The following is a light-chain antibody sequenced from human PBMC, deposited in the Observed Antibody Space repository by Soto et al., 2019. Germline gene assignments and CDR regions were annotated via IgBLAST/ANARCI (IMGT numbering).Light chain of an antibody. CDR2: DAS. V-gene: IGKV3-11*01. Sequence: EIVLTPSPATLSLSPGERATLSCRASQSVSSYLAWYQQKPGQAPRLLIYDASNRATGIPARFSGSGSGTDFTLTISSLEPEDFAVYYCQQRSNWLTVGGGTKVDI. J-gene: IGKJ4*01. CDR3: QQRSNWLT. CDR1: QSVSSY.